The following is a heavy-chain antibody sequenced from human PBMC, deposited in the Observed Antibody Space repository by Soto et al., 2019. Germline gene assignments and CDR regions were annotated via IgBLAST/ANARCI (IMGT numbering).Heavy chain of an antibody. CDR3: ARQSEDLTSNFDY. J-gene: IGHJ4*02. CDR2: ISSTTNYI. CDR1: GFTFSRYS. V-gene: IGHV3-21*01. Sequence: GGSLRLSCAASGFTFSRYSMNWVRQAPGKGLEWVSSISSTTNYIYYADSMKGRFTVSRDNAKNSVYLDMNSLSAEDTAVYYCARQSEDLTSNFDYWGQGTLVTVYS.